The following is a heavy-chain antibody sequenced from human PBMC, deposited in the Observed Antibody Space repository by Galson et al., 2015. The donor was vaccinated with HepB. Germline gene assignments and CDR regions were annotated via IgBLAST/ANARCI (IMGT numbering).Heavy chain of an antibody. CDR2: IIPIFGTA. Sequence: SVKVSCKASGGTFSSYAISWVRQAPGQGLEWMGGIIPIFGTANYAQKFQGRVTITADESTSTAYMDLSSLRSVDTAMYYCARYNTATLKYNYYYGMDVWGQGTTAIVSS. J-gene: IGHJ6*02. CDR1: GGTFSSYA. D-gene: IGHD5-18*01. V-gene: IGHV1-69*13. CDR3: ARYNTATLKYNYYYGMDV.